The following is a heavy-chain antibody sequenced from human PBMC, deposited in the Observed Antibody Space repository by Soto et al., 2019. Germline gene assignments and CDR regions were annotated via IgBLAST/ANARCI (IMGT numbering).Heavy chain of an antibody. CDR3: AKGGNNWNDAGGMDV. Sequence: QVQLVESGGGVVQPGRSLRLSCAASGFTFSSYGMHWVRQAPGKGLEWVAVISYDGSNKYYADSVKGRFTISRDNSKNTLYLQMNSLRDEDTAVYYGAKGGNNWNDAGGMDVWGQGTTVTVSS. V-gene: IGHV3-30*18. J-gene: IGHJ6*02. CDR2: ISYDGSNK. D-gene: IGHD1-20*01. CDR1: GFTFSSYG.